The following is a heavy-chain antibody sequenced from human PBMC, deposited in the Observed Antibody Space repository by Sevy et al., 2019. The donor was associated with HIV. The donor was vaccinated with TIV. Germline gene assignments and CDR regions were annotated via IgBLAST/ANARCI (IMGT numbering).Heavy chain of an antibody. J-gene: IGHJ4*02. CDR1: GYTLSEVS. CDR2: FVPEDGEI. V-gene: IGHV1-24*01. D-gene: IGHD1-7*01. Sequence: ASVMVSCKVPGYTLSEVSMHWVRQAPAKGLEWMGGFVPEDGEIVYAQKFQGRVTVAEDTLTVTAYLEVTNLRSEDTATYFCVIGDTPRLTGSGTRLKDQSLNYFRFWGQGTLVTISS. CDR3: VIGDTPRLTGSGTRLKDQSLNYFRF.